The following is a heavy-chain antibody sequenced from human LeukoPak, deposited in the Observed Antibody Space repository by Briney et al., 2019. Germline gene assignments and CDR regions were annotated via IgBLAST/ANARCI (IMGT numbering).Heavy chain of an antibody. Sequence: GGSLRLSFAASGFTFSEYSMSWVRQAPGKGLEWVSNIRSNGRDTYYTDSVKGRFTISRDNSKNTLYLEMNSLRAEDTAVYYCAKGGYTTCFDPWGQGTLVTVSS. J-gene: IGHJ5*02. CDR1: GFTFSEYS. CDR3: AKGGYTTCFDP. CDR2: IRSNGRDT. V-gene: IGHV3-23*01. D-gene: IGHD2-15*01.